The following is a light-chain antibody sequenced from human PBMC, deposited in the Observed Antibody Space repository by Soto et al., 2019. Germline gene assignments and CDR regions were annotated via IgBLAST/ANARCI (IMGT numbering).Light chain of an antibody. V-gene: IGLV2-8*01. CDR2: EVS. Sequence: QSALTQPPSASGSPGQSVAISCTGTSSDIGAYKFVSWYQQHPGKAPKLIIYEVSIRPSGVPDRFSGSKSGNTASLTVSGLLAEDEADYYCSLNAGTNSVVFGGGTKLTVL. J-gene: IGLJ2*01. CDR1: SSDIGAYKF. CDR3: SLNAGTNSVV.